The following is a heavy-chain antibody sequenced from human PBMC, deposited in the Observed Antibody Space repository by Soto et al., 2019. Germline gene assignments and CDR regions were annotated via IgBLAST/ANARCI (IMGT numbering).Heavy chain of an antibody. CDR1: GVSISSHDW. J-gene: IGHJ4*02. CDR2: SHQSGNT. CDR3: ARLGAYYQALDS. V-gene: IGHV4-4*02. Sequence: SETLSLTCAVSGVSISSHDWWTWVRQPPGKGLEWIGESHQSGNTNYNSSLESRVTISVDKSKNEVSLTLTSVTAADTAVYYCARLGAYYQALDSWGQGTLVTVSS. D-gene: IGHD3-22*01.